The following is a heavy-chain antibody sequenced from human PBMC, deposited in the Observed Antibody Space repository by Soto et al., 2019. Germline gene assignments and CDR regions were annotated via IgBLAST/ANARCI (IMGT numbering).Heavy chain of an antibody. D-gene: IGHD4-17*01. Sequence: ASVEVSCKASGYTFSIYGINWVRQAPGQGLEWMGWTRPNNGNTKYAQNLQCRVTMTTDTSTSTAYMELRSLRPDDTAVYYCVRDLDGSTVPGYYFDYWGQGTLVTVSS. J-gene: IGHJ4*02. CDR3: VRDLDGSTVPGYYFDY. V-gene: IGHV1-18*01. CDR1: GYTFSIYG. CDR2: TRPNNGNT.